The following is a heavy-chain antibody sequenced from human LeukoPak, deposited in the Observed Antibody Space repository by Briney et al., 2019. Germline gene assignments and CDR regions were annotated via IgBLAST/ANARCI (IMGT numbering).Heavy chain of an antibody. V-gene: IGHV4-59*01. D-gene: IGHD4-17*01. Sequence: SETLSLTCTVSGGSISSYYWSWIRQPPGKGLEWIGYIYYSGSTNYNPSLKSRVTISVDTSKNQCSLKLSSVTAADTAVYYCARLASGGSFTVTTPNRYFDYWGQGTLVTVSS. CDR1: GGSISSYY. CDR3: ARLASGGSFTVTTPNRYFDY. CDR2: IYYSGST. J-gene: IGHJ4*02.